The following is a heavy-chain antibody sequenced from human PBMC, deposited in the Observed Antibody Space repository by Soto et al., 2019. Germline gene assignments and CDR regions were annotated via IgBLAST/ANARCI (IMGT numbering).Heavy chain of an antibody. CDR2: IYYSGST. D-gene: IGHD2-2*01. J-gene: IGHJ5*01. CDR3: ARYWDVPAAFPKIERARPNAFAP. V-gene: IGHV4-31*03. CDR1: GGSISSGGYY. Sequence: SETLSLTCTVSGGSISSGGYYWSWIRQHPGKGLEWIGYIYYSGSTYYNPSLKSRVTISVDTSKNQFSLKLSSVTAADTAVYYCARYWDVPAAFPKIERARPNAFAPWGQGTLVTVSS.